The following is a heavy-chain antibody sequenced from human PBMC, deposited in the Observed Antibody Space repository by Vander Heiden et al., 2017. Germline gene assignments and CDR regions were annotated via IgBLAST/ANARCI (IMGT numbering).Heavy chain of an antibody. CDR3: ARDCSGGSCYSGGFDY. D-gene: IGHD2-15*01. CDR1: GFTFSSYG. CDR2: IWYDGSNK. J-gene: IGHJ4*02. V-gene: IGHV3-33*01. Sequence: QVQLVESGGGVVQPGRSLRLSCAASGFTFSSYGMHWVRQAPGKGLEWVAVIWYDGSNKYYADSVKGRFTISRDNSKNTLYLQMNSLRAEDTAVYYCARDCSGGSCYSGGFDYWGQGTLVTVSS.